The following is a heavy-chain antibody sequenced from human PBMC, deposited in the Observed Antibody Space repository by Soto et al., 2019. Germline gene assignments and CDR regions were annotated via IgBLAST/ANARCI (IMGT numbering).Heavy chain of an antibody. CDR1: GGSISSGNYY. J-gene: IGHJ4*02. D-gene: IGHD2-8*02. Sequence: SETLSLTCTVSGGSISSGNYYWSWIRQPPGKGLEWIGFIYYSGSTNYNTSLKSRVTISVDTSKNQFSLKLTSVTAADTAVYYCARDKITGLFDYWGQGTLFTVSS. V-gene: IGHV4-30-4*01. CDR2: IYYSGST. CDR3: ARDKITGLFDY.